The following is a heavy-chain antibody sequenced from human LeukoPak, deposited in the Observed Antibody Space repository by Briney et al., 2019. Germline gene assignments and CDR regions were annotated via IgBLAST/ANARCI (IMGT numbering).Heavy chain of an antibody. CDR3: ARNSIAAAGTNFDY. J-gene: IGHJ4*02. CDR2: ISSSGSTI. Sequence: GGSLRLSRAASGFTFSNYYMSWVRQAPGNGMEWVSYISSSGSTIYYADSVKGRFTISRDNAKNSLYLQMNSLRAEDTAVYYCARNSIAAAGTNFDYWGQGTLVTVSS. CDR1: GFTFSNYY. V-gene: IGHV3-11*01. D-gene: IGHD6-13*01.